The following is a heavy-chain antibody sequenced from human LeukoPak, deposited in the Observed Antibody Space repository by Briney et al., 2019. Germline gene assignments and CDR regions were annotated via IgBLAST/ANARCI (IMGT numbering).Heavy chain of an antibody. D-gene: IGHD6-19*01. J-gene: IGHJ4*02. Sequence: SETLSLTCTVSGGSISSYYWSWIRQPPGKGLEWIGYIYYSGSTNYNPSLKSRVTISVDTSKNQFSLKLSSVTAADTAAYYCAYGSGWYGYWGQGTLVTVSS. CDR2: IYYSGST. V-gene: IGHV4-59*01. CDR3: AYGSGWYGY. CDR1: GGSISSYY.